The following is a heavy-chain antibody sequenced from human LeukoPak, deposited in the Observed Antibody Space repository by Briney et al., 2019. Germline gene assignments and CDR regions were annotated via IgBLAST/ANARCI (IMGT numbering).Heavy chain of an antibody. CDR2: IYPGDSDT. CDR1: GYSFTSYW. J-gene: IGHJ4*02. Sequence: GESLKISCQGSGYSFTSYWIGWVRQMPGKGLEWMGVIYPGDSDTRYSPSFQGQVIISADKSISTAYLQWSSLKASDTAMYYCARRGYNYGYDYWGQGTLVTVSS. CDR3: ARRGYNYGYDY. V-gene: IGHV5-51*01. D-gene: IGHD5-18*01.